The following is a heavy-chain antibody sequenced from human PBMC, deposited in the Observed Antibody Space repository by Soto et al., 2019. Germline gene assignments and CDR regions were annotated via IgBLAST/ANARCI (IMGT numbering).Heavy chain of an antibody. CDR1: GFTFSSYS. J-gene: IGHJ3*02. CDR3: ARTAVVDYGSGSYYNVLAFDI. Sequence: PGGSLRLSCAASGFTFSSYSMNWVRQAPGKGLEWVSSISSSSSYIYYADSVKGRFTISRDNAKNSLYLQMNSLRAEDTAVYYCARTAVVDYGSGSYYNVLAFDIWGQGTMVTVSS. CDR2: ISSSSSYI. V-gene: IGHV3-21*01. D-gene: IGHD3-10*01.